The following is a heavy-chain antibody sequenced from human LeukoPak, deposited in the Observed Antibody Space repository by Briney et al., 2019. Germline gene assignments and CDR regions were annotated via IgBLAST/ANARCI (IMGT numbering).Heavy chain of an antibody. V-gene: IGHV1-2*02. CDR1: GYTFTGYY. Sequence: ASVEVSCKASGYTFTGYYMHWVRQAPGQGLEWMGWINPNSGGTNYAQKFQGRVTMTRDTSISTAYMELSRLRSEDTAVYYCAREMIRVGSSWYDYWGQGTLVTVSS. CDR2: INPNSGGT. J-gene: IGHJ4*02. CDR3: AREMIRVGSSWYDY. D-gene: IGHD6-13*01.